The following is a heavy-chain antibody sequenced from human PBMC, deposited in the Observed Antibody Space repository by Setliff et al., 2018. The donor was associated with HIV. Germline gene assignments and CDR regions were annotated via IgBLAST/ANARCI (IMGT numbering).Heavy chain of an antibody. D-gene: IGHD6-19*01. CDR2: ITYSGSA. Sequence: PSETLSLTCTVSGGSISSDDYYWNWIRQPPGKGLEWIGYITYSGSAYYNPSLKSRVTISIDTSNNQISLRLSSVTAADTAVYYCARLRPSVADRSYFDHWGQGTLVTVSS. J-gene: IGHJ4*02. CDR1: GGSISSDDYY. CDR3: ARLRPSVADRSYFDH. V-gene: IGHV4-30-4*08.